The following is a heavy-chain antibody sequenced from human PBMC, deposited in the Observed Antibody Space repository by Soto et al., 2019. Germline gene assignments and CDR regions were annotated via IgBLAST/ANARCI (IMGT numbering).Heavy chain of an antibody. CDR1: GFTVSSNY. D-gene: IGHD6-13*01. Sequence: EVQLVESGGGLIQPGGSLRLYGAASGFTVSSNYMSWVRQAPGKGLEWVSVIYSGGSTYYADSVKGRFTISRDNSKNTLYLQMNSLRAEDTAVYYCASMNIAAAGRSLDYWGQGTLVTVSS. V-gene: IGHV3-53*01. J-gene: IGHJ4*02. CDR3: ASMNIAAAGRSLDY. CDR2: IYSGGST.